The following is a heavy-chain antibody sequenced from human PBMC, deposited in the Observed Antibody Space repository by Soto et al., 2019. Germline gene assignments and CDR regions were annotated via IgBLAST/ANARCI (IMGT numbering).Heavy chain of an antibody. J-gene: IGHJ5*02. V-gene: IGHV1-69*04. CDR3: ARDIVVVVAATLGWFAP. CDR2: IIPILGIA. Sequence: GASVKVSCKASGGTFSSYTISWVRQAPGQGLEWMGRIIPILGIANYAQKFQGRVTITADKSTSTAYMELSSLRSEDTAVYYCARDIVVVVAATLGWFAPWGQGTLVTVSS. CDR1: GGTFSSYT. D-gene: IGHD2-15*01.